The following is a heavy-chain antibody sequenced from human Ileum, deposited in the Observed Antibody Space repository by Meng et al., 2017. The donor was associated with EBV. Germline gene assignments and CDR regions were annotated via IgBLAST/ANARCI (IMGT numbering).Heavy chain of an antibody. D-gene: IGHD2-15*01. CDR1: GGSSSSYY. Sequence: QGQLQESGPGLVKPSETLSLTCTVSGGSSSSYYWSWIRQPQGKGLEWIGYIYYSGSTNYNPSLKSRVTISVDTSKNQFSLNLSSVTAADTAVYYCARGGWSLDYWGQGTLVTVSS. CDR2: IYYSGST. J-gene: IGHJ4*02. V-gene: IGHV4-59*08. CDR3: ARGGWSLDY.